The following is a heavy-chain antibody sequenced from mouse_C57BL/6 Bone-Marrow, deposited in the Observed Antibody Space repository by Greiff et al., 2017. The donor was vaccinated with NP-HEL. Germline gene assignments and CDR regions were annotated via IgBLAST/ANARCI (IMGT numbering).Heavy chain of an antibody. CDR2: IYPRSGNT. D-gene: IGHD1-1*01. Sequence: VQLQQSGAELARPGASVKLSCKASGYTFTSYGISWVKQRTGQGLEWIGEIYPRSGNTYYNEKFKGKATLTADKSSSTAYMELRSLTSEASAVYFCAIGGRYYPTFDYWGQGTTLTVSS. CDR1: GYTFTSYG. CDR3: AIGGRYYPTFDY. J-gene: IGHJ2*01. V-gene: IGHV1-81*01.